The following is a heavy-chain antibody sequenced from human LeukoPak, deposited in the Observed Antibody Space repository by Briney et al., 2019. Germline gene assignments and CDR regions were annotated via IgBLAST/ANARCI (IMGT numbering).Heavy chain of an antibody. CDR2: IKQDGSET. D-gene: IGHD2-2*01. CDR3: GSTNSFSY. V-gene: IGHV3-7*01. CDR1: GFAFSNYW. Sequence: GESLRLSYAASGFAFSNYWMNWARQAPGKGLEWVANIKQDGSETYYVDSVKGRFTISRDNAKNSLYLQMNSLRTEDTALYYCGSTNSFSYWGQGTLVTVSS. J-gene: IGHJ4*02.